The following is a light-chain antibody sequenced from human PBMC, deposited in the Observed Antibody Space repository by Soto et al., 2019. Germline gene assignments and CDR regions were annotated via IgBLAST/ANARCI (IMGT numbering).Light chain of an antibody. J-gene: IGKJ4*02. CDR3: QERGNWPPQA. Sequence: EMVFTQSAAPRSLWPGKRATLSCRASQSVSSYLAWYQQKPGQAPRLLIYDAPNRASDIPAGFSGSVSGTDFRLTICTLGREDSAVSLFQERGNWPPQALGAGTKVDIK. CDR1: QSVSSY. V-gene: IGKV3-11*01. CDR2: DAP.